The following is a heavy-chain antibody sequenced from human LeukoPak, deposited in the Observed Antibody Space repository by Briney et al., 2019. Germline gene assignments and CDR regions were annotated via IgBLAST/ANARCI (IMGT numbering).Heavy chain of an antibody. Sequence: SVKVSCKASGGTFSSYAISWVRQAPGQGLEWMGGIIPIFDTAYYAQKFQGRVTITADESTSTAYMELSSLRSEDTAVYYCARDTGPIVGATTGAFDIWGQGTMVTVSS. CDR3: ARDTGPIVGATTGAFDI. CDR1: GGTFSSYA. CDR2: IIPIFDTA. J-gene: IGHJ3*02. D-gene: IGHD1-26*01. V-gene: IGHV1-69*13.